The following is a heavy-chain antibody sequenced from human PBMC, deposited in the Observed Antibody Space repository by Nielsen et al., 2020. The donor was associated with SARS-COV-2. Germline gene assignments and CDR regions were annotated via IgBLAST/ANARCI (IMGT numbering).Heavy chain of an antibody. CDR2: IYYSGST. CDR3: ARQDRVPAAMLGDWFDP. J-gene: IGHJ5*02. D-gene: IGHD2-2*01. V-gene: IGHV4-39*01. CDR1: GGSISSSSYY. Sequence: SETLSLTCTVSGGSISSSSYYWGWIRQPPGKGLEWIGSIYYSGSTYYNPSLKSRVTISVDTSKNQFSLKLSSVTAADTAVYYCARQDRVPAAMLGDWFDPWGQGTLVTVSS.